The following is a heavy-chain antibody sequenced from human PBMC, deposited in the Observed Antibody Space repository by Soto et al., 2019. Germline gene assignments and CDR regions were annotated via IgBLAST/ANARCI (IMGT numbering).Heavy chain of an antibody. J-gene: IGHJ4*02. Sequence: QVQLVESGGGLVKPGGSLRLSCAASGFTFSDYYMSWIRQAPGKGLEWVSYITNSSSYTNSADSVKGRFTISRDNAKNSLYLQMNSLRAEDTAEYSCARGYSYHFDYWGQGTLGTVSS. CDR2: ITNSSSYT. CDR1: GFTFSDYY. CDR3: ARGYSYHFDY. V-gene: IGHV3-11*05. D-gene: IGHD5-18*01.